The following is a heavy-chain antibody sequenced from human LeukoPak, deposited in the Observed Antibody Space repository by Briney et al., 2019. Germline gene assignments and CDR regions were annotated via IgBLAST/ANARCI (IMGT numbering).Heavy chain of an antibody. J-gene: IGHJ6*02. V-gene: IGHV3-23*01. Sequence: GGSLRLSCAASGFNFSGYAMSWVRQAPGKGLEWVSAISGSGGSTYYADSVKGRFTISRDNAKNSLYLQMNSLRAEDTAVYYCARDVLHGMDVWGQGTTVTVSS. CDR3: ARDVLHGMDV. CDR1: GFNFSGYA. CDR2: ISGSGGST.